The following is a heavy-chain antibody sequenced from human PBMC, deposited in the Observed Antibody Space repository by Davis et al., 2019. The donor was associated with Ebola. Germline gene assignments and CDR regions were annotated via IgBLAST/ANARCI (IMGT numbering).Heavy chain of an antibody. CDR3: ARTTRGTRGSGWFLDY. Sequence: SETLSLTCAVSGGSITASHWWSWVRQPPGKGLDWIGEINPSGSTNYNPSLKSRVTISADTSKNQFSLKLKSVTAADTAVYYCARTTRGTRGSGWFLDYWGQGTLITVSS. V-gene: IGHV4-4*02. CDR1: GGSITASHW. D-gene: IGHD6-19*01. CDR2: INPSGST. J-gene: IGHJ4*02.